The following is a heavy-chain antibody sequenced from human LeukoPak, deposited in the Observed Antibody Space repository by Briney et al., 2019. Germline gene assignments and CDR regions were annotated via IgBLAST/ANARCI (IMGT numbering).Heavy chain of an antibody. CDR1: GGSFSGYY. J-gene: IGHJ4*02. CDR2: INHSGST. CDR3: ASGLPFRY. V-gene: IGHV4-34*01. Sequence: SETLSLTCAVYGGSFSGYYWSWIRQPPGKGLEWIGEINHSGSTNYNPSLKSRVTISVDTSKNQFSLKLSSVTAADTAVYYCASGLPFRYWGQGTLVTVSS.